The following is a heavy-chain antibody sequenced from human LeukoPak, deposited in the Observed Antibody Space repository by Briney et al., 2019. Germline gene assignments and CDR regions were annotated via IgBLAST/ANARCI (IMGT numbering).Heavy chain of an antibody. V-gene: IGHV4-31*03. CDR3: ARDGWDGGATIRIPFDY. D-gene: IGHD5-12*01. CDR1: GGSISSGGYY. Sequence: SETLSLTYTVSGGSISSGGYYWSWIRQHPGKGLEWIGYIYYSGSTYYNPSLKSRVTISVDTSKNQFSLKLSSVTAADTAVYYCARDGWDGGATIRIPFDYWGQGTLVTVSS. J-gene: IGHJ4*02. CDR2: IYYSGST.